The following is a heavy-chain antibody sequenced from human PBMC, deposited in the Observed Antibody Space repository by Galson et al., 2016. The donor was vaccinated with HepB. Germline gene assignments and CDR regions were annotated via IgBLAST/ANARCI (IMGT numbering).Heavy chain of an antibody. Sequence: SLRLSCAASGFTFSTYNMAWVRQAPGKGLEWLSYISSSSSTIFYADSVKGRLTISRDNAKNSLYVQINSLRDDDTAVYFCARGRGGGNSVLFDSWGQGALVTVSS. V-gene: IGHV3-48*02. CDR3: ARGRGGGNSVLFDS. D-gene: IGHD4-23*01. J-gene: IGHJ4*02. CDR2: ISSSSSTI. CDR1: GFTFSTYN.